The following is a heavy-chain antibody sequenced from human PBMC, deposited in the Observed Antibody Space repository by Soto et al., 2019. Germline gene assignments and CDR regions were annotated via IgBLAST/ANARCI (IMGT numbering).Heavy chain of an antibody. CDR2: INSDGSST. D-gene: IGHD3-22*01. J-gene: IGHJ5*02. CDR1: GFTFSSYW. CDR3: ARARGYYDSSGRNWFDP. V-gene: IGHV3-74*01. Sequence: GGSLRLSCAASGFTFSSYWMHWVRQAPGKGLVWVSRINSDGSSTSYADSVKGRFTISRDNAKNTLYLQMNSLRAEDTAVYYCARARGYYDSSGRNWFDPWGQGTLVTVSS.